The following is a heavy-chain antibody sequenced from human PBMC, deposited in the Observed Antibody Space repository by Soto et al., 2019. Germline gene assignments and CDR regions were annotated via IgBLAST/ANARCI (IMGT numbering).Heavy chain of an antibody. D-gene: IGHD3-3*01. CDR2: INHSGST. J-gene: IGHJ4*02. CDR1: GGSFSDYY. V-gene: IGHV4-34*01. Sequence: SETLSLTCAVYGGSFSDYYWTWIRQPPGKGLEWIGEINHSGSTNYNPSLKSRVTISVDTSKNQFSLKVSSVTAADTAVYYCARGPPYYDFWSGYSANYFDNWGQGTLVTVSS. CDR3: ARGPPYYDFWSGYSANYFDN.